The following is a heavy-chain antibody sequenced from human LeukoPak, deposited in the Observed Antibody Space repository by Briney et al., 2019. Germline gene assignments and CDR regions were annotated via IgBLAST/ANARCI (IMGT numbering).Heavy chain of an antibody. CDR1: GYTFTSYG. V-gene: IGHV1-18*01. J-gene: IGHJ5*02. D-gene: IGHD2-15*01. Sequence: ASVKVSCKASGYTFTSYGISWVRQAPGQGLEWMGWISAYNGNTNYAQKLQGRVTMTTDTSTSTAYTELRSLRSDDTAVYYCAVTLGYCSGGSCYNNWFDPWGQGTLVTVSS. CDR3: AVTLGYCSGGSCYNNWFDP. CDR2: ISAYNGNT.